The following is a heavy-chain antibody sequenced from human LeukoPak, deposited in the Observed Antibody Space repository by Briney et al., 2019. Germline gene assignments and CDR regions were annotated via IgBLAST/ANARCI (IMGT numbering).Heavy chain of an antibody. CDR2: ICAYNGNT. CDR3: AKDLYYYRSSGYYGEY. D-gene: IGHD3-22*01. CDR1: GYTFTDSG. J-gene: IGHJ4*02. Sequence: ASVKVSCKASGYTFTDSGINWVRQAPGQGLEWMGWICAYNGNTHYAQNLQGRVTMTTDKSTSTAYMELRSLRSDDTAVYYCAKDLYYYRSSGYYGEYWGQGTLVTISS. V-gene: IGHV1-18*01.